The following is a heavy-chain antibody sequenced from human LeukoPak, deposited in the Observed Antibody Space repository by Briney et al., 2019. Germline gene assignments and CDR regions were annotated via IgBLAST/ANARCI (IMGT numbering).Heavy chain of an antibody. CDR3: ARQNLNWFDP. V-gene: IGHV4-38-2*01. J-gene: IGHJ5*02. CDR1: GYSISSGYY. Sequence: SETLSLTCAVSGYSISSGYYWGWIRQPPGKGLEWIGSIYHSGSTYYNPSLKSRVTISVDTPKNQFSLKLSSVTAADTAVYYCARQNLNWFDPWGQGTLVTVSS. CDR2: IYHSGST.